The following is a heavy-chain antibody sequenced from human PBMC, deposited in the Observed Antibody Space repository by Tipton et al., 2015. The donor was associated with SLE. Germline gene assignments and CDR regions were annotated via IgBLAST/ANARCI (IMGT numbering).Heavy chain of an antibody. CDR2: FYPSGST. CDR1: GGSISSYY. D-gene: IGHD2-15*01. J-gene: IGHJ5*02. CDR3: ARGIRA. Sequence: TLSLTCTVPGGSISSYYWSWIRQPTGKGLEWIGRFYPSGSTNYNPSLKSRVTISVDTSKNQFSLKLSSVTAADTAVYYCARGIRAWGQGTLVTVSS. V-gene: IGHV4-4*07.